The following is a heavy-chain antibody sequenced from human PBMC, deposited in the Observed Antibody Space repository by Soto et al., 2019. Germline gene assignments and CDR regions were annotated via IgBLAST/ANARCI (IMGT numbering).Heavy chain of an antibody. D-gene: IGHD5-18*01. Sequence: QVQLVQSGAEVKKPGSSVKVSCKASGGTFSSYAISWVRQAPGQGLEWMGGIIPIFGTANYAQKFQGRVTITADESTRTAYMELSSLRSEDTAVYYCASTVDTAMGKGFDPWGQGTLVTVSS. J-gene: IGHJ5*02. CDR1: GGTFSSYA. V-gene: IGHV1-69*01. CDR3: ASTVDTAMGKGFDP. CDR2: IIPIFGTA.